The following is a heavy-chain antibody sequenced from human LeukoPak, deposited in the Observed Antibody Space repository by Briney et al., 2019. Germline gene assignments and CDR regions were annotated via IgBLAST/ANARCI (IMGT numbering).Heavy chain of an antibody. CDR2: ITFHGRDT. CDR3: VKVGISTYDH. Sequence: GGSLRLSCSVSGLTFSSSDMHWVRQAPGKALEYVSAITFHGRDTYYADSVNGRFTISSDNSKDTLYLQMSNLRPEDTAIYYCVKVGISTYDHWGQGTLVTVSS. J-gene: IGHJ4*02. D-gene: IGHD2/OR15-2a*01. V-gene: IGHV3-64D*06. CDR1: GLTFSSSD.